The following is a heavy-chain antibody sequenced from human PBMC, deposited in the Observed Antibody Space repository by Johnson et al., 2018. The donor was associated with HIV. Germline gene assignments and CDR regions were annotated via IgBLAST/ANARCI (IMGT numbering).Heavy chain of an antibody. CDR1: GFIFDDYD. V-gene: IGHV3-7*03. D-gene: IGHD2-21*02. Sequence: VQLVESGGGVVRPGGSLRLSCAASGFIFDDYDMSWVRQAPGKGLEWVANIKQDGSEKYYVDSVKGRFTISRDNAKNSLYLQRNSLRAEDTALYYCARGGVYCCGDCKASDSWGQGTVVAVSS. CDR2: IKQDGSEK. CDR3: ARGGVYCCGDCKASDS. J-gene: IGHJ3*02.